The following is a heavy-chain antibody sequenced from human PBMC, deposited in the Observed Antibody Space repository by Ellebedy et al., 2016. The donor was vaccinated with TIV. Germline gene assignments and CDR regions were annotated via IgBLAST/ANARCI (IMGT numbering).Heavy chain of an antibody. J-gene: IGHJ6*02. Sequence: GGSLRLSCAASGITFSSYAMSWVRQAPGKELEWVSAISGSGGSTYYADSVKGRLTISRDNSKNTLYLQMSSLRAEDTAVYYCAKTVVYDSSGYYGGYYYGMDVWGQGTTVTVSS. CDR2: ISGSGGST. CDR3: AKTVVYDSSGYYGGYYYGMDV. D-gene: IGHD3-22*01. CDR1: GITFSSYA. V-gene: IGHV3-23*01.